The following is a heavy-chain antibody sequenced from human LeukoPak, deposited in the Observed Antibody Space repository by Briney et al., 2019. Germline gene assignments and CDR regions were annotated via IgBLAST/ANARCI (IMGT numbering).Heavy chain of an antibody. V-gene: IGHV4-61*02. J-gene: IGHJ6*03. CDR1: GGSISSGSYY. CDR3: ARSFGLSRAHYYYYMDV. CDR2: IYTSGST. D-gene: IGHD1-26*01. Sequence: SETLSLTCTVSGGSISSGSYYWSWIRQPAGKGLEWIGRIYTSGSTNYNPSLKSRVTISVDTSKNQFSLKLSSVTAADTAVYYCARSFGLSRAHYYYYMDVWGKGTTVTVSS.